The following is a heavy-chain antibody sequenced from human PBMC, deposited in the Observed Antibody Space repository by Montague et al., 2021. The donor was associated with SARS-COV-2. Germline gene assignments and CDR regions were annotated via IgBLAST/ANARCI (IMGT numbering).Heavy chain of an antibody. CDR2: IYYSGST. V-gene: IGHV4-39*07. CDR3: ARAPFMITFGGVITRLRGYYFDY. CDR1: GGSISSSSYY. J-gene: IGHJ4*02. D-gene: IGHD3-16*01. Sequence: SETLSLTCTVSGGSISSSSYYWCWIRQPPGKGLEWIGSIYYSGSTYYNPSLKSRVTISVDTSKNQFSLKLSSVTAADTAVYYCARAPFMITFGGVITRLRGYYFDYWGQGTLVTVSS.